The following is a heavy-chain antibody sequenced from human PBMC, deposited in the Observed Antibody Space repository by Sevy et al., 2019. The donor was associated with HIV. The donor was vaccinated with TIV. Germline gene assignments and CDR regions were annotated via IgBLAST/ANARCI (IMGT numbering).Heavy chain of an antibody. D-gene: IGHD5-12*01. CDR1: GFTFDDYA. CDR3: TRGLATADTPEYYFDY. CDR2: ITRNSYAAYGGIT. V-gene: IGHV3-49*03. Sequence: GGSLRLSCTTSGFTFDDYAMSWFRQAPGKGLEWVAFITRNSYAAYGGITDYGASVKGRFIISRDDSKSIAYLQMSSLKTEDTAAYYCTRGLATADTPEYYFDYWGQGTLVTVSS. J-gene: IGHJ4*02.